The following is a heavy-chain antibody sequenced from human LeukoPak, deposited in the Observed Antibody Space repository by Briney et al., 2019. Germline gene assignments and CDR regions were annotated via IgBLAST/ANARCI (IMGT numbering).Heavy chain of an antibody. CDR1: GGSISSSNW. CDR2: IYHSGST. Sequence: SETLSLTCAVSGGSISSSNWWSWVRQPPGKGLEWIGEIYHSGSTNYNPSLKSRVTISVDKSKNQFSLKLSSVTAADTAVYYCARVGVWFGELLFTTVTTQHYFDYWGQGTLVTVSS. J-gene: IGHJ4*02. CDR3: ARVGVWFGELLFTTVTTQHYFDY. D-gene: IGHD3-10*01. V-gene: IGHV4-4*02.